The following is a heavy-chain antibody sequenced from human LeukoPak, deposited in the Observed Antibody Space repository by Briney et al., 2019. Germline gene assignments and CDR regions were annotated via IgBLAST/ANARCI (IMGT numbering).Heavy chain of an antibody. D-gene: IGHD2-2*01. Sequence: GGSLRLSCAASGFTFSSYDMSWVRQAPGKGLGWVSTISGSGTGTYYADSVKGRFTISRDNSKNTVYLQMNSLRAEDTAVYHCARGETSSYDYWGQGTLVTVSS. CDR3: ARGETSSYDY. J-gene: IGHJ4*02. CDR2: ISGSGTGT. V-gene: IGHV3-23*01. CDR1: GFTFSSYD.